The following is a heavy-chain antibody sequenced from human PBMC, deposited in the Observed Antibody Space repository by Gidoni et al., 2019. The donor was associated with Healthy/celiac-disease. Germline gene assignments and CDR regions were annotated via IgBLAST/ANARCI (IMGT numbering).Heavy chain of an antibody. V-gene: IGHV3-11*01. CDR2: ISSSGSTI. Sequence: QVQLVEAGGGLVKPGGSLRLSCAASGLTFRDYYMSWSRQAPGKGLECVSYISSSGSTIYYADSVKGRFPISRDNAKTSLYLQMHSLRAEDTAVYYCARGSGIAVAGWGAFDIWGQGTMVTVSS. D-gene: IGHD6-19*01. J-gene: IGHJ3*02. CDR1: GLTFRDYY. CDR3: ARGSGIAVAGWGAFDI.